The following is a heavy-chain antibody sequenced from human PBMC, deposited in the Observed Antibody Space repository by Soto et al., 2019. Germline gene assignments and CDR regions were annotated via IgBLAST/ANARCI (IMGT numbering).Heavy chain of an antibody. D-gene: IGHD3-22*01. CDR3: ARDLADSSGSAFAFDI. CDR2: INPNSGGT. J-gene: IGHJ3*02. CDR1: GYTFTGYY. V-gene: IGHV1-2*02. Sequence: ASVKVSCKASGYTFTGYYMHWVRQAPGQGLEWMGWINPNSGGTNYAQKFQGRVTMTRDTSISTAYMELSRLRSDDTAVYYCARDLADSSGSAFAFDIWGQGTRVT.